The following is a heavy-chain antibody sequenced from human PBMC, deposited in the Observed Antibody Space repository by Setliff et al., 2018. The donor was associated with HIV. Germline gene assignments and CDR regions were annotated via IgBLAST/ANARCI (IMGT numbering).Heavy chain of an antibody. D-gene: IGHD3-22*01. V-gene: IGHV4-38-2*02. CDR3: ARCHQFDYYDSSGYYYNWFDP. Sequence: PSETLSLTCTVSGFSISSGYYWGWIRQPPGKGLEWIASTSHSGSTYYNPSLKSRVTISVDTSKNQFSLKLSSVTAADTAVYYCARCHQFDYYDSSGYYYNWFDPWGQGTLVTVSS. J-gene: IGHJ5*02. CDR2: TSHSGST. CDR1: GFSISSGYY.